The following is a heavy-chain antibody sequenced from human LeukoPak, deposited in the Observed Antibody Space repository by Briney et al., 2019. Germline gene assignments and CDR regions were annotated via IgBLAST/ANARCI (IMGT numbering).Heavy chain of an antibody. CDR1: GFTLSSYA. D-gene: IGHD1-26*01. Sequence: PGGSLRLSCAASGFTLSSYAMDWVRRAPGKGLEWVGRSRNKAESYTTEYAASVKGRFTISRDDSKNSLYLQMNSLKTEDTAVYYCARGKPGTYSFDYWGQGTLVTVSS. J-gene: IGHJ4*02. CDR2: SRNKAESYTT. CDR3: ARGKPGTYSFDY. V-gene: IGHV3-72*01.